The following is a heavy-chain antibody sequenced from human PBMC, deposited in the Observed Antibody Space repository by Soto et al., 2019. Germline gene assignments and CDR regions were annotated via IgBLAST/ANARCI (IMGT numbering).Heavy chain of an antibody. V-gene: IGHV1-69*01. CDR1: GGTFSSYA. CDR2: IIPISDTT. Sequence: QVQLVQSGAEVKKPGSSVKVSCKASGGTFSSYAISWVRQAPGQGLEWMGGIIPISDTTNYAQKFQGRVTITADESTSTVYMEMSRQRSEDTAVYYCARSHGSSTSLQIYYYYYYGKDVWGQGTTVTVSS. D-gene: IGHD2-2*01. J-gene: IGHJ6*02. CDR3: ARSHGSSTSLQIYYYYYYGKDV.